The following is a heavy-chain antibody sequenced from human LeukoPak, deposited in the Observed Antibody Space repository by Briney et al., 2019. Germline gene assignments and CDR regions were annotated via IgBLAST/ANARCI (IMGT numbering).Heavy chain of an antibody. D-gene: IGHD1-1*01. Sequence: GDSLRLSCAASGFSFTKYWMTWVRQAPGKGLEWVGNIKQDGSDKNYMDSVKGRFTISRDNTKNSVYLQMSSLRAEDTAVYYCARAPLEPRGVDAFDIWGQGTMVTASS. CDR3: ARAPLEPRGVDAFDI. CDR1: GFSFTKYW. CDR2: IKQDGSDK. V-gene: IGHV3-7*01. J-gene: IGHJ3*02.